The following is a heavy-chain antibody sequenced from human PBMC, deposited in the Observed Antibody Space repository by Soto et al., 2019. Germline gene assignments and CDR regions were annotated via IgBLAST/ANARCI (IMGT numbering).Heavy chain of an antibody. CDR3: ARGFSPITIFGVVIMWYFDL. D-gene: IGHD3-3*01. CDR1: GGSVSSSSYY. V-gene: IGHV4-61*01. CDR2: GYYTGST. Sequence: SETLSLTCSVSGGSVSSSSYYWTWIRQPPGKGLEWIGYGYYTGSTNYNPSLRSRVTISVDMSKNQVSLKLSSVTAADTAVYYCARGFSPITIFGVVIMWYFDLWGRGTLVTVSS. J-gene: IGHJ2*01.